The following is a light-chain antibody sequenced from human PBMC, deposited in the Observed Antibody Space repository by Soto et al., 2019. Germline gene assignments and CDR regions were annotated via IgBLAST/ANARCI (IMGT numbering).Light chain of an antibody. J-gene: IGKJ4*01. CDR1: QGISNY. Sequence: DIQMIQSPSSLSASVGDRVTITCRASQGISNYLAWYQQKPGKIPKLLIFAASTLQSGVPSRFTGSGSGTDFTLTISSLQPEDVATYYCQKYTSVPSFGGGTKVEIK. CDR2: AAS. CDR3: QKYTSVPS. V-gene: IGKV1-27*01.